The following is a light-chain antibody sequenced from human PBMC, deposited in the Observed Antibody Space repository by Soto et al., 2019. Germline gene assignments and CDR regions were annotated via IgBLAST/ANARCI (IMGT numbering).Light chain of an antibody. J-gene: IGLJ3*02. V-gene: IGLV2-14*01. CDR3: SSYTSSSAWV. CDR1: SSDVGGYKY. CDR2: DVN. Sequence: QSVLTQPASVSGSPGQSITISCTGTSSDVGGYKYVSWFQHHPVKAPKLMIYDVNHRPSGVSNRFSGSKSGNTATLTISGLQAEDEADYYCSSYTSSSAWVFGGGPTLTVL.